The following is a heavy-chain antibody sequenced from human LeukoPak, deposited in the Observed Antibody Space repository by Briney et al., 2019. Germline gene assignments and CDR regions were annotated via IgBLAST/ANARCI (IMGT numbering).Heavy chain of an antibody. J-gene: IGHJ4*02. CDR2: MNPNSGNT. Sequence: ASVTVSFKSSVYTFTSYDSNWVRQATGQGLEWMGWMNPNSGNTGYAQKFQGRVTMTRNTSISTAYMELSSLRSEDTAVYYCARGSGSRGVIPQLFPPKRYFDYWGQGTLVTVSS. V-gene: IGHV1-8*01. D-gene: IGHD3-10*01. CDR1: VYTFTSYD. CDR3: ARGSGSRGVIPQLFPPKRYFDY.